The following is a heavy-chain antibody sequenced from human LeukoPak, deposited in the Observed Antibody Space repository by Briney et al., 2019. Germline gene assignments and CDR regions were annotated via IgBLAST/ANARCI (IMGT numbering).Heavy chain of an antibody. CDR3: AREPDSSGYSFDY. V-gene: IGHV5-51*01. CDR2: IYPGDSNT. Sequence: GESLKISCKGSGYSFTSYWIGWVRQMPGKGLEWMGIIYPGDSNTRYSPSFQGQVTISADRSISTAYLQWSSLKASDTAMYYCAREPDSSGYSFDYWGEGTLVTVSS. D-gene: IGHD3-22*01. CDR1: GYSFTSYW. J-gene: IGHJ4*02.